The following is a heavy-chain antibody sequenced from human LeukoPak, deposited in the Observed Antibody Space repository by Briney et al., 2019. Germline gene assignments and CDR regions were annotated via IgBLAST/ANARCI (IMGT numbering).Heavy chain of an antibody. Sequence: PGGSLRLSCEVSGFTFDNNDMHWVRHTTGKGLEWVSAIGSAGYTYYADSVRGRFTITRDNAKQSLYLQMNSLRVEGTAVYHCVRQPDSARYGFDYWGRGTQVTVSS. D-gene: IGHD1-14*01. V-gene: IGHV3-13*01. CDR3: VRQPDSARYGFDY. J-gene: IGHJ4*02. CDR2: IGSAGYT. CDR1: GFTFDNND.